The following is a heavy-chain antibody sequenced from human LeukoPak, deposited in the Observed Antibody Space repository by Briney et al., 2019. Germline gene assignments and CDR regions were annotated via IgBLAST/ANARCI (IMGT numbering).Heavy chain of an antibody. CDR2: IYSRGNT. CDR1: GASISSSSSY. J-gene: IGHJ4*02. V-gene: IGHV4-39*07. D-gene: IGHD6-25*01. CDR3: ARGPASNGGDY. Sequence: PSDTLSLTCTVSGASISSSSSYWGWIRQPPGKGLEWLGNIYSRGNTYYKPSLRSRVTISIDTSKNQFSLRLTSVTAADTAVYYCARGPASNGGDYWGQGTLVTVSS.